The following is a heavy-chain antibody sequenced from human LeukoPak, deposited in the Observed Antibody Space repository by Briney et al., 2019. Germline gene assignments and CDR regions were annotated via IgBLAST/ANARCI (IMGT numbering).Heavy chain of an antibody. CDR2: INPSGGSA. CDR1: GYTFTNDY. D-gene: IGHD1-26*01. CDR3: ASDSSGSTLGWFDP. J-gene: IGHJ5*02. V-gene: IGHV1-46*01. Sequence: ASVKVSCKASGYTFTNDYLHWLRQAPGQGLEWMGIINPSGGSASYAQKFQGRVTMTRDTSTNTVYMELSSLRSEDTALYYCASDSSGSTLGWFDPWGQGTLVTVSS.